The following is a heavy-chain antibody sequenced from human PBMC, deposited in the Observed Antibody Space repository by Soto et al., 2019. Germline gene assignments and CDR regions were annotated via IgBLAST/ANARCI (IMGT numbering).Heavy chain of an antibody. CDR3: ARPISPEDVVPAASKRGSSGSGAFDI. V-gene: IGHV4-39*01. CDR1: GGSISSSSYY. Sequence: QLQLQESGPGLVKPSETLSLTCTVSGGSISSSSYYWGWIRQPPGKGLEWIGSIYYSGSTYYNPSLKSRVTISVDTSKNQFSLKLSSVTAADTAVYYCARPISPEDVVPAASKRGSSGSGAFDIWGQGTMVTVSS. J-gene: IGHJ3*02. CDR2: IYYSGST. D-gene: IGHD2-2*01.